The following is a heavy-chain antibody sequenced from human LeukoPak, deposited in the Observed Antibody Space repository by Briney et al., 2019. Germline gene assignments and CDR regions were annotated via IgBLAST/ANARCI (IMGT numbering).Heavy chain of an antibody. Sequence: GGSLRLSCAASGFTFSSYGMHWVRQAPGKGLEWVAFIRYDGSNKYYADSVKGRFTISRDNSKNTLYLQMNSLRAEDTAVYYCARVYNWNYGDYYYMDVWGKGTTVTVSS. CDR2: IRYDGSNK. CDR1: GFTFSSYG. V-gene: IGHV3-30*02. J-gene: IGHJ6*03. CDR3: ARVYNWNYGDYYYMDV. D-gene: IGHD1-7*01.